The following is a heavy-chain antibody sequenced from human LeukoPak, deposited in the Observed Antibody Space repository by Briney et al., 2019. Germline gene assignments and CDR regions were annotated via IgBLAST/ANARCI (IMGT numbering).Heavy chain of an antibody. Sequence: PSETLSLTCTVSDGSISSGGYFWSWIRQYPGKDLEWIGYISYSGSTYYNPILKSRVTISVDTSKNQFSLKLRSVTAADTAVYYCAREVEYYDSSGYSNYFDYWGQGTLVTVSS. D-gene: IGHD3-22*01. CDR1: DGSISSGGYF. CDR2: ISYSGST. J-gene: IGHJ4*02. V-gene: IGHV4-31*03. CDR3: AREVEYYDSSGYSNYFDY.